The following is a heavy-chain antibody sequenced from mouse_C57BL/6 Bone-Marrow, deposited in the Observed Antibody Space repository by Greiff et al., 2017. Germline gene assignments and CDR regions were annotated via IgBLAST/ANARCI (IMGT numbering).Heavy chain of an antibody. CDR2: IHPNSGST. V-gene: IGHV1-64*01. CDR3: ARSRDYYGSSYRFAY. Sequence: VQLQQPGAELVKPGASVKLSCKASGYTFTSYWMHWVKQRPGQGLEWIGMIHPNSGSTNYNEKFKSKATLTVDKSSSTAYMQLSSLTSEDSAVYYCARSRDYYGSSYRFAYWGQGTLVTVSA. CDR1: GYTFTSYW. J-gene: IGHJ3*01. D-gene: IGHD1-1*01.